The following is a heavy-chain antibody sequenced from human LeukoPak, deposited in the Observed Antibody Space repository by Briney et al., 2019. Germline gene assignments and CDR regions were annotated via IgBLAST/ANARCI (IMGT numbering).Heavy chain of an antibody. CDR1: GFTFSYYS. CDR2: ISGSSSTI. CDR3: ARVSMIVVVYGMDV. V-gene: IGHV3-48*01. D-gene: IGHD3-22*01. J-gene: IGHJ6*02. Sequence: GGSLRLSCAASGFTFSYYSMNWVRQSPGKGLEWVSYISGSSSTISYADSVKGRFTISRDNAKNSLYLQMHSLRAEDTAVYYCARVSMIVVVYGMDVWGQGTTVTVSS.